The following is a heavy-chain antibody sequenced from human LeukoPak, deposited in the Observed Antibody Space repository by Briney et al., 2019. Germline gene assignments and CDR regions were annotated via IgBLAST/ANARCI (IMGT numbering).Heavy chain of an antibody. V-gene: IGHV1-46*01. CDR3: AREGNVDIVATIDFDY. D-gene: IGHD5-12*01. CDR1: GYTFTSYY. CDR2: INPSGGST. J-gene: IGHJ4*02. Sequence: ASVKVSCKASGYTFTSYYMHWVRQAPGQGLEWMGIINPSGGSTYYAQKFQGRVTMTRDTSTSTVYMKLSSLRSEDTAVYYCAREGNVDIVATIDFDYWGQGTLVAVSS.